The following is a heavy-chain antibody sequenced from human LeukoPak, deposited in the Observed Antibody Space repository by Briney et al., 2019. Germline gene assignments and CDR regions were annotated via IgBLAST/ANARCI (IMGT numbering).Heavy chain of an antibody. CDR2: IYYSGST. CDR1: GGSISSYY. J-gene: IGHJ4*02. V-gene: IGHV4-59*12. CDR3: ARERGEWSSSFVVDY. D-gene: IGHD6-6*01. Sequence: SETLSLTCTVSGGSISSYYWSWIRQPPGKGLEWIGYIYYSGSTNYNPSLKSRVTISVDTSKNQFSLKLSSVTAADTAVYYCARERGEWSSSFVVDYWGQGTLVTVSS.